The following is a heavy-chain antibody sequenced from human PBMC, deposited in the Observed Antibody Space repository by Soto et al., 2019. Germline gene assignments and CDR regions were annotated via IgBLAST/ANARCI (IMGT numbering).Heavy chain of an antibody. CDR2: IYYSGST. V-gene: IGHV4-30-4*01. J-gene: IGHJ6*02. CDR1: GGSISSGDYY. CDR3: ASAGYSSSWAPGYYYYYGMDV. D-gene: IGHD6-13*01. Sequence: SETLSLTCTVSGGSISSGDYYWSWIRQPPGKGLEWIGYIYYSGSTYYNPSLKSRVTISVDTSKNQFSLKLSSVTAAGTAVYYCASAGYSSSWAPGYYYYYGMDVWGQGTSVTVSS.